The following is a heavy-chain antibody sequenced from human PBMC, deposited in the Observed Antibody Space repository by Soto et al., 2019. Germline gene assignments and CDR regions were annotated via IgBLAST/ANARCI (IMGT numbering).Heavy chain of an antibody. J-gene: IGHJ4*02. CDR3: AKDASYSSGWYYDY. D-gene: IGHD6-19*01. CDR2: ISRDGGTK. V-gene: IGHV3-30*18. CDR1: GFTVSTYG. Sequence: QVQLVESGGGVVQPGRSLRLSCAVSGFTVSTYGMHWVRQAPGKGLEWVAVISRDGGTKYYADSVKGRFTISRDNSRNTLFLEMNSLRGDDMAVYYCAKDASYSSGWYYDYWGQGTLVTVSS.